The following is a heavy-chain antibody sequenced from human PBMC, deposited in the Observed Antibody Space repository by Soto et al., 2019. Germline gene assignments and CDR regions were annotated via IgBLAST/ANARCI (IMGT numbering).Heavy chain of an antibody. CDR2: ISAYNGNT. J-gene: IGHJ6*03. V-gene: IGHV1-18*01. Sequence: ASVKVSCKASGYTFTSYGISWVRQAPGQGLEWMGWISAYNGNTNYAQKLQGRVTMTTDTSTSTAYMELRSLRSDDTAVYYCARDGVVVVPAATPHTDYYYYMDVWGKGTTVTVSS. CDR3: ARDGVVVVPAATPHTDYYYYMDV. CDR1: GYTFTSYG. D-gene: IGHD2-2*01.